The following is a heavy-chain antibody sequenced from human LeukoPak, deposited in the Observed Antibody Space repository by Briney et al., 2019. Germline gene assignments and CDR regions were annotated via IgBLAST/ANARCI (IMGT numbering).Heavy chain of an antibody. CDR2: IRYDGSNK. V-gene: IGHV3-30*02. CDR3: AKLPGHRVGDNDY. Sequence: GGSLRLSCAASGLTFSSYGMHWVRQAPGKGLEWVAFIRYDGSNKYYADSVKGRFTISRDNSKNTLYLQMNSLRAEDTAVYYCAKLPGHRVGDNDYWGQGTLVTVSS. J-gene: IGHJ4*02. CDR1: GLTFSSYG. D-gene: IGHD2-2*01.